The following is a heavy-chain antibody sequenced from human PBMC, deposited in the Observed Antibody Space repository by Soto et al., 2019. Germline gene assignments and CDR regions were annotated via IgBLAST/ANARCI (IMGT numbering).Heavy chain of an antibody. CDR1: GFTFSSYA. CDR3: ARGGAGAVAGYYYYYGMDV. D-gene: IGHD6-19*01. Sequence: TLSCAASGFTFSSYAMHWVRQAPGKGLEWVEVISYDGSNKYYADSVKGRFTISRDNSKNTLYLQMNSLRAEDTAVYYFARGGAGAVAGYYYYYGMDVWGQGTTVTVSS. CDR2: ISYDGSNK. J-gene: IGHJ6*02. V-gene: IGHV3-30-3*01.